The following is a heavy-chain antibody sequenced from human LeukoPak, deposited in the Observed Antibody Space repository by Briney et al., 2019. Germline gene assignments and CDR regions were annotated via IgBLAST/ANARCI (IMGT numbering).Heavy chain of an antibody. CDR1: GFTFSDYT. D-gene: IGHD2-15*01. CDR2: VTTRSSYM. CDR3: AKDRLTYYYYGMDV. J-gene: IGHJ6*02. Sequence: PGGSLRLSCAASGFTFSDYTMNWVRQAPGKGLEWVACVTTRSSYMYYADSVKGRFTISRDNAKNSLYLQMNSLRAEDTAVYYCAKDRLTYYYYGMDVWGQGTTVTVSS. V-gene: IGHV3-21*01.